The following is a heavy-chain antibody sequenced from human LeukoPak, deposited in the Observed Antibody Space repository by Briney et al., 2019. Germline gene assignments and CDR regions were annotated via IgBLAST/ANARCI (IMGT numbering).Heavy chain of an antibody. Sequence: ASVKVSCKASGYTFTSYGISWVRQAPGQGLEWMGWISAYNGNTNYAQKLQGRVTMTTDTSTSTAYMELRSLRSDDPAVYYCARVALYSSSWYGAFDIWGQGTMVTVSS. J-gene: IGHJ3*02. D-gene: IGHD6-13*01. CDR2: ISAYNGNT. V-gene: IGHV1-18*01. CDR1: GYTFTSYG. CDR3: ARVALYSSSWYGAFDI.